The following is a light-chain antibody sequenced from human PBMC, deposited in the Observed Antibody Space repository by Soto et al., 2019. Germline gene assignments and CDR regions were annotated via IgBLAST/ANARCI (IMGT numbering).Light chain of an antibody. CDR2: DAS. CDR1: QSVSSY. Sequence: EIVLTQSPATLSLPPGERATLSCRASQSVSSYLAWYQQKPGQAPRLLIYDASNRATGIPARFSGSGSGTDFTLTISSLEPEDFAGYYCQQRSNWLTFGGGTKVDIK. V-gene: IGKV3-11*01. CDR3: QQRSNWLT. J-gene: IGKJ4*01.